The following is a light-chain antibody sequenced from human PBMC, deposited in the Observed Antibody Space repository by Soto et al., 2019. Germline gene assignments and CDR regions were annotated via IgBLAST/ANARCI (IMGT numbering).Light chain of an antibody. CDR1: QGISTY. V-gene: IGKV1-9*01. Sequence: DIQLTQSPSFLSASVGDRVTIRCRASQGISTYLAWYQQKPGNAPKLLIHVASTLQRGVPSRVSGSGSGTEFALTISSLQPEDFATYYCQQHNSYPRTIGQGTQLEIK. CDR3: QQHNSYPRT. CDR2: VAS. J-gene: IGKJ2*01.